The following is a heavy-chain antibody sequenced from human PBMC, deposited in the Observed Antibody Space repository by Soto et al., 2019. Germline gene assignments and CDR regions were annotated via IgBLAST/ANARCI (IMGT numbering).Heavy chain of an antibody. V-gene: IGHV4-34*01. Sequence: SETLSLTCAVYGGSFSGYYWSWIRQPPGKGLEWIGEINHSGSTNYNPSLKSRVTISVDTSKNQFSLKLSSVTAADTAVYYCGRRGLYHFWSGYYSSWFDPWGQGTLVTVSS. CDR1: GGSFSGYY. CDR3: GRRGLYHFWSGYYSSWFDP. D-gene: IGHD3-3*01. J-gene: IGHJ5*02. CDR2: INHSGST.